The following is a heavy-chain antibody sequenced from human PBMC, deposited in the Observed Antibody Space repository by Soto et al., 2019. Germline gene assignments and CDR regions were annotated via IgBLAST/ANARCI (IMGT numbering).Heavy chain of an antibody. Sequence: SDTLSHTYALYGGPFSGYYWSWIRQPPGKGLEWIGEINHSGSTNYNPSLKSRVTISVDTSKNQFSLKLSSVTAADTAVYYCARARNRHYYGSGSYYKSDYGMDVWGQGTTVT. V-gene: IGHV4-34*01. CDR2: INHSGST. D-gene: IGHD3-10*01. J-gene: IGHJ6*02. CDR1: GGPFSGYY. CDR3: ARARNRHYYGSGSYYKSDYGMDV.